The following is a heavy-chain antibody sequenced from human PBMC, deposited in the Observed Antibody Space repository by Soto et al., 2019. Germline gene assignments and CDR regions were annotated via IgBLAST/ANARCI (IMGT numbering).Heavy chain of an antibody. J-gene: IGHJ5*02. CDR2: IIPILGIA. CDR3: ARAPRVGATNNWFDP. D-gene: IGHD1-26*01. CDR1: GGTFSSYA. Sequence: ASVKVSCKASGGTFSSYAISWVRQAPGQGLEWMGGIIPILGIANYAQKFQGRVTITADKSTSTAYMELSSLRSEDTAVYYCARAPRVGATNNWFDPWGQGTLVTVSS. V-gene: IGHV1-69*10.